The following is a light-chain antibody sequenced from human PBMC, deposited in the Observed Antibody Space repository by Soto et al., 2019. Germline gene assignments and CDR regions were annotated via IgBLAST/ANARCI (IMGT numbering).Light chain of an antibody. CDR3: QDRGNWPLFT. CDR2: GAS. V-gene: IGKV3D-20*02. J-gene: IGKJ4*01. CDR1: QSVSSSY. Sequence: EIVLTHSPGTLSLSPWERAALSSRASQSVSSSYLAWYQQTPGQAPRLLIYGASSRATGIPDRFTGSGSGTDFTLTISRVEPEDFAVYYCQDRGNWPLFTFGAGTKVDI.